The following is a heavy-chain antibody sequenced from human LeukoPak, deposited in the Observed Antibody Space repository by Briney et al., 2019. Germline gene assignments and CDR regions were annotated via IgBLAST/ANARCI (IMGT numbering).Heavy chain of an antibody. Sequence: GGSLTLSCAASGFTFSSDWMTWVRQAPRKGLEWVANIKQDGSEQKYVDSVKGRFTISRDNAKNSLYLQMNSLRADDTAIYYCARDHGYDGTAHRAFAYWGQGTLVTVSS. V-gene: IGHV3-7*01. D-gene: IGHD3-22*01. CDR3: ARDHGYDGTAHRAFAY. J-gene: IGHJ4*02. CDR2: IKQDGSEQ. CDR1: GFTFSSDW.